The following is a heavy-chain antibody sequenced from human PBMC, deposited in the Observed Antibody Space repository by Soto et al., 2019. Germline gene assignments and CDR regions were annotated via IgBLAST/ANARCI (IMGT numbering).Heavy chain of an antibody. D-gene: IGHD5-18*01. CDR2: IYYSGTT. CDR1: GGSITSAGYY. V-gene: IGHV4-31*03. CDR3: ARGRGYSYGIDY. Sequence: SETLSLTCTVSGGSITSAGYYWTWIRQHPGKGLEWIACIYYSGTTSYSPSLRSRVTISVDTSKSQFSLKLSSVTAADTAVYYCARGRGYSYGIDYWGQGTLVTVSS. J-gene: IGHJ4*02.